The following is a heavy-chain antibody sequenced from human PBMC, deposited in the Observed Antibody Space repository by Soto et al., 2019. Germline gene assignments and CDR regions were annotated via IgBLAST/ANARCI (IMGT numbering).Heavy chain of an antibody. CDR1: GGTFSGYY. CDR3: ARGLSAAAGTGSRFRY. CDR2: VHHSGST. D-gene: IGHD6-13*01. J-gene: IGHJ4*02. V-gene: IGHV4-34*01. Sequence: QVQLQQWGAGLLKPSETLSLTCAVYGGTFSGYYWSWIRQSPGKGLEWIGEVHHSGSTNYNPSLKRRVTISIDTSKNQFSLKLSSVTAADTGVYYCARGLSAAAGTGSRFRYWGQGTLVTVSS.